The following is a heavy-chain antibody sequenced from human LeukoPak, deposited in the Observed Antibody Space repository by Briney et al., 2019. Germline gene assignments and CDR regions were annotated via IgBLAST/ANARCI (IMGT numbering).Heavy chain of an antibody. Sequence: GGSLRLSCAASGFTFDDYTMHWVRQAPGKGLEWLSYISSSSVYYTDSVKGRFTISRDNAKNSLYLQMNSLRDEDAAVYYCARAYSVYLDVWGQGTTVTVSS. D-gene: IGHD3-16*02. CDR3: ARAYSVYLDV. J-gene: IGHJ6*02. V-gene: IGHV3-48*02. CDR2: ISSSSV. CDR1: GFTFDDYT.